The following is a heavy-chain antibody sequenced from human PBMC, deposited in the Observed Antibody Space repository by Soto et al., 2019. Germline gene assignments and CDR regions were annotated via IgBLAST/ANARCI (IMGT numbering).Heavy chain of an antibody. D-gene: IGHD1-26*01. CDR2: IYYSGST. Sequence: QLQLQESGPGLVKSSETLSLTCTVSGGSISSSAYYWGWIRQPPGKGLEWIGSIYYSGSTYYNPSLKSRVPISVDTSKNQFSLRLGSVTAADTAMYYCAGPFGSGSYFGLFDYWGQGTLVTVSS. CDR1: GGSISSSAYY. CDR3: AGPFGSGSYFGLFDY. J-gene: IGHJ4*02. V-gene: IGHV4-39*01.